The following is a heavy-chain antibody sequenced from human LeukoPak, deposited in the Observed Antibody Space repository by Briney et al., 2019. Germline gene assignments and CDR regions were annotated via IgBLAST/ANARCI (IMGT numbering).Heavy chain of an antibody. CDR1: GYTFTSYY. CDR3: ARDQGGYDYVWGNYRFSDY. J-gene: IGHJ4*02. CDR2: INPDSGGT. Sequence: ASVKVSCKASGYTFTSYYMHWVRQAPGQGLEWMGWINPDSGGTNYAQKSQGRVTMTRDTSINTVYMELSRLRSDDTAVYYCARDQGGYDYVWGNYRFSDYWGQGTLVTVSS. D-gene: IGHD3-16*02. V-gene: IGHV1-2*02.